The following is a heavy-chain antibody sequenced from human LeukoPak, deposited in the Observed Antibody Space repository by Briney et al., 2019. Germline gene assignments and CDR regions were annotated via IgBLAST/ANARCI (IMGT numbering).Heavy chain of an antibody. CDR1: GFTFSSHW. CDR3: TRETVVVATASLGY. J-gene: IGHJ4*02. D-gene: IGHD2-2*01. Sequence: PPGGSLRLSCAASGFTFSSHWMHWVRQAPGKGLVWVSRFNSDGITIHYADPVKGRFTISRDNAKNTLYLQMDSLRAEDTAVYYCTRETVVVATASLGYWGLGTPVTVSS. V-gene: IGHV3-74*01. CDR2: FNSDGITI.